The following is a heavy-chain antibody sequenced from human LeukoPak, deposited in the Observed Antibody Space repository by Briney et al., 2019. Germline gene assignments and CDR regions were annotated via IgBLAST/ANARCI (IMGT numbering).Heavy chain of an antibody. J-gene: IGHJ5*02. CDR2: IYYSGST. CDR1: GGSISSGGYY. Sequence: SETLSLTCTVSGGSISSGGYYWSWIRQPPGKGLEWIGYIYYSGSTNYNPSLKSRVTISVDTSKNQFSLKLSSVTAADTAVYYCARGAGTYDFWSGYKVNWFDPWGQGTLVTVSS. CDR3: ARGAGTYDFWSGYKVNWFDP. V-gene: IGHV4-61*08. D-gene: IGHD3-3*01.